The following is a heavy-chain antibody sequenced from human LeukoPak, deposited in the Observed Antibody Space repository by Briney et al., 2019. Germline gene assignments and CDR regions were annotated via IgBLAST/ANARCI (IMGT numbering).Heavy chain of an antibody. CDR2: IRYDGSNK. CDR3: AKDLYLYCSGGSCYCGFDY. Sequence: GGSLRLSCAASGFTFSSYGMHWVRQAPGKGLEWVAFIRYDGSNKYYADSVKGRFTISRDNSKNTLYLQMNSLRAEDTAVYYCAKDLYLYCSGGSCYCGFDYWGQGTLVTVSS. V-gene: IGHV3-30*02. D-gene: IGHD2-15*01. J-gene: IGHJ4*02. CDR1: GFTFSSYG.